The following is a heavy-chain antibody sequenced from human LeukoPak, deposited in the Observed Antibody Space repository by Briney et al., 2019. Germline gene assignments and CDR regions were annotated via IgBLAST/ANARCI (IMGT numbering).Heavy chain of an antibody. J-gene: IGHJ5*02. V-gene: IGHV1-69*04. CDR3: ARDRDIVVVPAAIGYWFDP. CDR2: IIPILGIA. D-gene: IGHD2-2*01. CDR1: GGTFSSYT. Sequence: SVKVSCKASGGTFSSYTISWVRQAPGQGLEWIGRIIPILGIANYAQKFQGRVTITADKSTSTAYMELSSLRSEDTAVYYCARDRDIVVVPAAIGYWFDPWGQGTLVTVSS.